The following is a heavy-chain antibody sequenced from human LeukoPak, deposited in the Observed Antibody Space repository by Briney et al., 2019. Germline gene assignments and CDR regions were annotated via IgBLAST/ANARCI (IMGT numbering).Heavy chain of an antibody. V-gene: IGHV1-18*01. CDR2: ISAYNGNT. CDR1: GYTFTSYG. J-gene: IGHJ4*02. CDR3: ATTKQWQLDRFEY. D-gene: IGHD6-19*01. Sequence: ASVKVSSKASGYTFTSYGISWVRQAPGQGLEWVGWISAYNGNTNYAQKLQGRVTMSTDTSTSTAYMELRSLRSDDTAVYYCATTKQWQLDRFEYWGQGTLVTVSS.